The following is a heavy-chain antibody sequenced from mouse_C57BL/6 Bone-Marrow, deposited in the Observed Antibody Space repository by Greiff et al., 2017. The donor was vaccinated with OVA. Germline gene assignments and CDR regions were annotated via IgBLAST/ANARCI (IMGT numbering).Heavy chain of an antibody. V-gene: IGHV1-76*01. CDR2: IYPGSGNT. CDR1: GYTFTDYY. Sequence: QVQLQQSGAELVRPGASVKLSCKASGYTFTDYYINWVKQRPGQGLEWIARIYPGSGNTYYNEKFKGKATLTADKSSSTAYMQLSSLTSEDSAVYFCARSLYFDYWGQGTTVTVSA. CDR3: ARSLYFDY. J-gene: IGHJ2*01.